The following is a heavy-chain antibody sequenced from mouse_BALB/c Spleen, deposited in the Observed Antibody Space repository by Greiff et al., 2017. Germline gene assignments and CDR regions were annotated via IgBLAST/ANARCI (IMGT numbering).Heavy chain of an antibody. J-gene: IGHJ2*01. CDR3: AKLITTATGDY. D-gene: IGHD1-2*01. CDR2: ISSGGSYT. Sequence: DVMLVESGGGLVKPGGSLKLSCAASGFTFSSYAMSWVRQTPEKRLEWVATISSGGSYTYYPDSVKGRFTISRDNAKNTLYLQMSSLRSEDTAMYYCAKLITTATGDYWGQGTTLTVSS. CDR1: GFTFSSYA. V-gene: IGHV5-9-1*01.